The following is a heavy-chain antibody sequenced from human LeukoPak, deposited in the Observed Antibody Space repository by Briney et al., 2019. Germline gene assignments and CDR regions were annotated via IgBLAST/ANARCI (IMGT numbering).Heavy chain of an antibody. D-gene: IGHD3-22*01. V-gene: IGHV4-59*08. Sequence: NPSETLSLTCTVSGGSISSYYWSWIRQPPGKGLEGIGYIYYSGSTNYNPSLKSRVTISVDTSKNQFSLKLSSVTAADTAVYYCTRRSYYDSSDPKERAYYFDYWGQGTLVTVSS. CDR1: GGSISSYY. CDR2: IYYSGST. J-gene: IGHJ4*02. CDR3: TRRSYYDSSDPKERAYYFDY.